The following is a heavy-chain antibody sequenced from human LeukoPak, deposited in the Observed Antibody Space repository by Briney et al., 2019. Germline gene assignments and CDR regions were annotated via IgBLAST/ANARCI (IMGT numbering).Heavy chain of an antibody. V-gene: IGHV3-30*18. J-gene: IGHJ4*02. CDR3: AKDKSIAAAGTSDYFDY. CDR2: LSYDGSNT. D-gene: IGHD6-13*01. CDR1: GFTFSGFG. Sequence: GGSLRLSCVASGFTFSGFGMHWVRQPPGKGLEWVAVLSYDGSNTYYADSVKGRFTISRDNSKNTLFMQMNSLRAEDTAVYYCAKDKSIAAAGTSDYFDYWGQGTLVTVSS.